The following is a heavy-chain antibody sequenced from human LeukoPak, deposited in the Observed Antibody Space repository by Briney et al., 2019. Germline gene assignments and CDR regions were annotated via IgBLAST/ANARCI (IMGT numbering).Heavy chain of an antibody. J-gene: IGHJ6*03. Sequence: GGSLRLSCAASGFTFSSYSMNWVRQAPGKGLEWVANIKQDGSEKYYVDSVKGRFTISRDNAKNSLYLQMNSLRAEDTAVYYCARTVARYYYYYMDVWGKGTTVTVSS. V-gene: IGHV3-7*01. CDR1: GFTFSSYS. D-gene: IGHD6-19*01. CDR3: ARTVARYYYYYMDV. CDR2: IKQDGSEK.